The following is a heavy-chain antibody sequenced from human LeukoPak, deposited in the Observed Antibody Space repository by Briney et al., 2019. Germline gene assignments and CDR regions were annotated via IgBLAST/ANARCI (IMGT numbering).Heavy chain of an antibody. CDR3: AKVPVTMIVVVITPEDDY. J-gene: IGHJ4*02. CDR1: GFTFSGHW. V-gene: IGHV3-23*01. CDR2: ISGSGGST. D-gene: IGHD3-22*01. Sequence: PGGSLRLSCAASGFTFSGHWMSWVRQAPGKGLEWVSAISGSGGSTYYADSVKGRFTISRDNSKNTLYLQMNSLRAEDTAVYYCAKVPVTMIVVVITPEDDYWGQGTLVTISS.